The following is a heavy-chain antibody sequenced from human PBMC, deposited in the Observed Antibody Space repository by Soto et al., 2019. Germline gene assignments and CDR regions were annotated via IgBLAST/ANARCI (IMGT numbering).Heavy chain of an antibody. J-gene: IGHJ3*02. V-gene: IGHV3-53*01. Sequence: GGSLRLSCEASGFSVTNNYMYWVRQAPGKGLEWVSLIYSGGGTHYADFVNGRFIISRDNSKNTLHLQMVKLRAEDTAIYYCARDIACSSSSCQGDNFDIWGRGTLVTVSS. CDR2: IYSGGGT. D-gene: IGHD2-2*01. CDR3: ARDIACSSSSCQGDNFDI. CDR1: GFSVTNNY.